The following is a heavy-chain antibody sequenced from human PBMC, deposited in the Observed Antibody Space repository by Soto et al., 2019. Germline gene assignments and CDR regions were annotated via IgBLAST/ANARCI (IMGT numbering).Heavy chain of an antibody. J-gene: IGHJ4*02. Sequence: QLQLQESGPGLVKPSETLSLTCTVSGGSISSSSYYWGWIRQPPGKGLEWIGSIYYSGSTYYNPSLKSRVTISVDTSKNQFSLKLSSVTAADTAVYYCARTYGDYALVVYWGQGTLVTVSS. CDR3: ARTYGDYALVVY. D-gene: IGHD4-17*01. CDR2: IYYSGST. CDR1: GGSISSSSYY. V-gene: IGHV4-39*01.